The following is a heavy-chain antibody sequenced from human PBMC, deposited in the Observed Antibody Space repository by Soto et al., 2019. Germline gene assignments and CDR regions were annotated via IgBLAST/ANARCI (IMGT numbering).Heavy chain of an antibody. J-gene: IGHJ6*01. D-gene: IGHD3-9*01. CDR1: GVPFSGCA. CDR2: ITHTGDTT. Sequence: WGSLRFSCAPSGVPFSGCAMSWVRQAPGQGLEWVSYITHTGDTTDYADAVKGRFTISRDNSKNTLYLQMNRLRAEDTAEYYCLTWSHDVLTGPDGYGMDVWGHGTPVTGSS. V-gene: IGHV3-23*01. CDR3: LTWSHDVLTGPDGYGMDV.